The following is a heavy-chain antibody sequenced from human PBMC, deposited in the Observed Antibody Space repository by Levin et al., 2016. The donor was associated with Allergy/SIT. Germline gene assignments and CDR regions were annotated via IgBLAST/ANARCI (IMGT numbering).Heavy chain of an antibody. CDR2: INPSGGST. J-gene: IGHJ4*02. V-gene: IGHV1-46*01. D-gene: IGHD3-3*01. Sequence: WVRQAPGQGLEWMGIINPSGGSTSYAQKFQGRVTMTTDTSTSTAYMELRSLRSDDTAVYYCARLYDFWSGPLADYWGQGTLVTVSS. CDR3: ARLYDFWSGPLADY.